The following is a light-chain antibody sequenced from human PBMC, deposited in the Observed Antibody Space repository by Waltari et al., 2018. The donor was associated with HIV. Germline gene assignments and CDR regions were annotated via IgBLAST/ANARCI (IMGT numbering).Light chain of an antibody. V-gene: IGKV1-5*03. CDR2: KSS. J-gene: IGKJ5*01. CDR3: QQYDSDPS. CDR1: LSVNTW. Sequence: IRMPQSPSTLSAFVGDRVSITCRASLSVNTWLAWYQQKPGRPPKLLIYKSSILHVGFPTRFSGSGSGTKFTLTITSLQPDDFATYYCQQYDSDPSFGQGTRL.